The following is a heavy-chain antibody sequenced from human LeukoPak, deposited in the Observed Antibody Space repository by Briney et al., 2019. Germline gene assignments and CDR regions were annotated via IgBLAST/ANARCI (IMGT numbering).Heavy chain of an antibody. CDR3: ARVGDGATLGY. D-gene: IGHD1-26*01. V-gene: IGHV3-7*01. CDR2: IKQDESEK. CDR1: GFTFSNYW. J-gene: IGHJ4*02. Sequence: PGGSLILSCAASGFTFSNYWMSWVRQAPGKGLEWVTNIKQDESEKYYLDSVKGRFTVSRDNAKNSLYLQMDSLRAEDTAVYYCARVGDGATLGYWGQGTLVTVSS.